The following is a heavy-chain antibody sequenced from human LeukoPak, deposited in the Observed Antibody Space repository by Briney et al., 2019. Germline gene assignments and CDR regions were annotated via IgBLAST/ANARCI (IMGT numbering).Heavy chain of an antibody. V-gene: IGHV4-34*01. D-gene: IGHD3-10*01. CDR2: SNHSGST. CDR1: GFTFSSYA. J-gene: IGHJ4*02. Sequence: PGGSLRVSCAASGFTFSSYAMSWVRQAPGKGLEWIGESNHSGSTNYNPSLKSRVTISVDTSKNQFSLKLSSVTAADTAVYYCARRRTMVRGVIDYWGQGTLVTVSS. CDR3: ARRRTMVRGVIDY.